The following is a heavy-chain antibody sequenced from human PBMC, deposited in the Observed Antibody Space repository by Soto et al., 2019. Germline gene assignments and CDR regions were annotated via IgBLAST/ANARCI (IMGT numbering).Heavy chain of an antibody. CDR3: AKDLSIWFGELSPFDY. J-gene: IGHJ4*02. CDR2: ISGSGGST. Sequence: GGSLRLSCAASGFTFSSYAMSWVRQAPGKGLEWVSAISGSGGSTYYADSVKGRFTISRDNSKNTLYLQMNSLRAEDTAVYYCAKDLSIWFGELSPFDYWGQGTLVTVSS. V-gene: IGHV3-23*01. D-gene: IGHD3-10*01. CDR1: GFTFSSYA.